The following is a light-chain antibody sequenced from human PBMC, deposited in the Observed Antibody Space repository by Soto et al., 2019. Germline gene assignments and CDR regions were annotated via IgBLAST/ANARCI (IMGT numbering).Light chain of an antibody. CDR3: QVWDTTSDHQV. V-gene: IGLV3-21*04. J-gene: IGLJ3*02. Sequence: SYELTQPPSVSVAPGKTARITCGGNNIGSESVHWYQQRPGQAPVLVIHYDSGRPSGIPDRFSGSNSGNTATLTISGVEAGDEADYDGQVWDTTSDHQVFGGGTKLTVL. CDR2: YDS. CDR1: NIGSES.